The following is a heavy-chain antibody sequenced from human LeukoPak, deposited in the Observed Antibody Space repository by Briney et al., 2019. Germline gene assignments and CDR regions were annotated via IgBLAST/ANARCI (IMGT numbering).Heavy chain of an antibody. J-gene: IGHJ4*02. CDR3: ARYCSGCSCRLRGVIDY. Sequence: GGSLRLSCAASGFTFSSYSMNWVRQAPGKGLEWVSSISSSSSYIYYADSVKGRFTISRDNAKNSLYLQMNSLRAEDTAVYYCARYCSGCSCRLRGVIDYWGQGALVTVSS. D-gene: IGHD2-15*01. V-gene: IGHV3-21*01. CDR1: GFTFSSYS. CDR2: ISSSSSYI.